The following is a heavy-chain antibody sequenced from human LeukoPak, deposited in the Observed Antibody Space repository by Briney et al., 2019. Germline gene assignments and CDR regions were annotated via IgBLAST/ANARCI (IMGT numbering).Heavy chain of an antibody. CDR2: ISGSSSYK. CDR1: GFTFSRYS. D-gene: IGHD3-22*01. V-gene: IGHV3-21*01. CDR3: ARDFYDTSGYYYDY. J-gene: IGHJ4*02. Sequence: GGSLRLSCAASGFTFSRYSMNWVRQAPGKGLEWVSSISGSSSYKYYADSVKGRFTISRDNAKNSLYLQMNSLRAEDTAVYYCARDFYDTSGYYYDYWGQGTLITVSS.